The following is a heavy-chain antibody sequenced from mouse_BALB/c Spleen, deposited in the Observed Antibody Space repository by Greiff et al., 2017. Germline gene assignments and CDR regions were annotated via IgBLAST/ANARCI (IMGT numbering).Heavy chain of an antibody. D-gene: IGHD2-4*01. Sequence: EVQGVESGPELVKPGASVKMSCKASGYTFTSYVMHWVKQKPGQGLEWIGYINPYNDGTKYNEKFKGKATLTSDKSSSTAYMELSSLTSEDSAVYYCARGMITTQFAYWGQGTLVTVSA. CDR1: GYTFTSYV. CDR3: ARGMITTQFAY. CDR2: INPYNDGT. J-gene: IGHJ3*01. V-gene: IGHV1-14*01.